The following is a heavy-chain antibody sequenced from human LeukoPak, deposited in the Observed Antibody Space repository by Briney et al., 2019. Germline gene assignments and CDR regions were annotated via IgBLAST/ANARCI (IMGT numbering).Heavy chain of an antibody. V-gene: IGHV4-34*10. J-gene: IGHJ5*02. CDR2: INHSGST. CDR3: AGYGSGSQRWFDP. Sequence: SETLSLTCRVDGESFSGYYWIWIRQPPGKGLEWIGEINHSGSTNYNPSLKSRVTLSVDTSKNQFSLKLSSVTAADTAVYYCAGYGSGSQRWFDPWGQGTLVTVSS. CDR1: GESFSGYY. D-gene: IGHD3-10*01.